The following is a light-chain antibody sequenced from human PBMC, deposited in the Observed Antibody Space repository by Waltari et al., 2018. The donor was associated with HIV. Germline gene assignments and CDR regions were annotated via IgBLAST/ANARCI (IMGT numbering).Light chain of an antibody. CDR1: SSNIGNNA. Sequence: QSVLTQPPSVSEAPRQRVTISCSGSSSNIGNNAVNWYQQLPVKAPKLLVEYADLGPSGVSDRVAGSKSGTTASLAISGLQSEEEADYYCAAWDDSLNGYVVGTGTKVTVL. J-gene: IGLJ1*01. V-gene: IGLV1-36*01. CDR2: YAD. CDR3: AAWDDSLNGYV.